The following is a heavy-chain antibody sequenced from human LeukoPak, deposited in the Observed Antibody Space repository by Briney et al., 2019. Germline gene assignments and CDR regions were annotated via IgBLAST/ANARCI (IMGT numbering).Heavy chain of an antibody. CDR2: ISYDGSNK. CDR1: GFTFSSYA. CDR3: ARVRYVDTAMVPFDY. D-gene: IGHD5-18*01. Sequence: GGSLRLSCAASGFTFSSYAMHWVRKAPGKGLEWVAVISYDGSNKYYADSVKGRFTISRDNSKNTLYLQMNSLRAEDTAVYYCARVRYVDTAMVPFDYWGQGTLVTVSS. V-gene: IGHV3-30*04. J-gene: IGHJ4*02.